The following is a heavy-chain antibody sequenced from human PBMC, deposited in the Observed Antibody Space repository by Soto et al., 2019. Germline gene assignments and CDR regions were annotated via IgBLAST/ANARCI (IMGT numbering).Heavy chain of an antibody. CDR2: ISYDGSNK. V-gene: IGHV3-30*18. CDR1: GFTFSSYG. CDR3: AKDGIAVDIMGPNYYYYYGMDV. J-gene: IGHJ6*02. Sequence: QVQLVESGGGVVQPGRSLRLSCAASGFTFSSYGMHWVRQAPGKGLEWVAVISYDGSNKYYADSVKGRFTISRDNSKNTLYLQMNSLRAEDTAMYYCAKDGIAVDIMGPNYYYYYGMDVWGQGTTVTVSS. D-gene: IGHD6-19*01.